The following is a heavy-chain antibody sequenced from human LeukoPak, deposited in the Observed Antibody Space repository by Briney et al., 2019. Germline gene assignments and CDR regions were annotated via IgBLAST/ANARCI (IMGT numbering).Heavy chain of an antibody. CDR3: AREWYYYDSSGSENYYFDY. V-gene: IGHV1-69*13. Sequence: VKVSCKASGGTFSSYAISWVRQAPGQGLEWMGRIIPIFGTANYAQKFQGRVTITTGESTSTAYMELSSLRSEDTAVYYCAREWYYYDSSGSENYYFDYWGQGTLVTVSS. J-gene: IGHJ4*02. CDR1: GGTFSSYA. D-gene: IGHD3-22*01. CDR2: IIPIFGTA.